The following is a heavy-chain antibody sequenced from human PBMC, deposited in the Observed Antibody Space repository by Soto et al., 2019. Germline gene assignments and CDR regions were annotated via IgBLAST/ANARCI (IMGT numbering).Heavy chain of an antibody. D-gene: IGHD3-3*01. V-gene: IGHV1-46*01. Sequence: QVQLVQSGAEVKTSGASVKISCKASGYSFTSYYMHWVRQAPGQGLEWMGKSNTDGSTRYAQNFQGRVTMTRDTSTSTLYMELNSLRIEDTAVYYCARDLEYDFYDFWGQGTLVTASS. J-gene: IGHJ4*02. CDR3: ARDLEYDFYDF. CDR1: GYSFTSYY. CDR2: SNTDGST.